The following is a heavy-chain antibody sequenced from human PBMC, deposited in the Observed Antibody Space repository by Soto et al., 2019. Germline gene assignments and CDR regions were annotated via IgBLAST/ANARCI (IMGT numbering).Heavy chain of an antibody. CDR3: ARGVTMVRGWFDP. V-gene: IGHV3-33*01. CDR1: GFTFSSHG. J-gene: IGHJ5*02. Sequence: QVQLVESGGGVVQPGRSLRLSCAASGFTFSSHGMHWVRQAPGKGLEWVAVIWYDGSNKDYADSVKGRFTISRDNSKNTLYLQMNSLRAEDTAVYYCARGVTMVRGWFDPWGQGTLVTVSS. CDR2: IWYDGSNK. D-gene: IGHD3-10*01.